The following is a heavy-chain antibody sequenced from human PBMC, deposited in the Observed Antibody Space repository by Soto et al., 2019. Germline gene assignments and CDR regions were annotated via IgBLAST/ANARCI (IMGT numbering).Heavy chain of an antibody. J-gene: IGHJ6*02. V-gene: IGHV3-30*18. CDR2: ISYDGNNK. CDR1: GFTFSSYG. Sequence: QGQLVESGGGVVQPGRSLRLSCAASGFTFSSYGMHWVRQAPGKGLEWVAVISYDGNNKYYADSVKGRFTISTDNSKNTLYLQMNGLRAEDTAVYYCAKVPTREDYYGMDVWGQGTTVTVPS. CDR3: AKVPTREDYYGMDV.